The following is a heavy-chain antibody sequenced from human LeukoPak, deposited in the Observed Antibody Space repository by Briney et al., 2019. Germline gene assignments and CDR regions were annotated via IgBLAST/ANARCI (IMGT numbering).Heavy chain of an antibody. D-gene: IGHD2-2*01. CDR2: IYYSGIT. CDR1: GDSLSSSSFY. V-gene: IGHV4-39*07. CDR3: ARSGPAAGRPDAFDI. Sequence: SETLSLTCTLSGDSLSSSSFYWAWIRQPPGKGLECIGTIYYSGITYYSSSLKSRVTISVDTSKNQFSLKLSSVTAADTAVYFCARSGPAAGRPDAFDIWGQGTMVTVSS. J-gene: IGHJ3*02.